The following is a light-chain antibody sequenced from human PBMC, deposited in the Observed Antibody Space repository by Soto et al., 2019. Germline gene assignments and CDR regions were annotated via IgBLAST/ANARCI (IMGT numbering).Light chain of an antibody. CDR3: CSYAGSYTYV. J-gene: IGLJ1*01. Sequence: QSALTQPRSVSGSPGQSVTISCTGTSSVVGGYNYVSWYQQHPGKAPKLMIFDVSKRPSGVPDRFSGSKSGYTASLTISGLQAEDEADYYCCSYAGSYTYVFGTGTKVTVL. CDR2: DVS. CDR1: SSVVGGYNY. V-gene: IGLV2-11*01.